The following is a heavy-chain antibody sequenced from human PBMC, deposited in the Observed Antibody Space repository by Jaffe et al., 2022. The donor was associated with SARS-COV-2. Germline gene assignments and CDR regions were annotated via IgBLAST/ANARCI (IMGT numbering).Heavy chain of an antibody. V-gene: IGHV3-23*01. J-gene: IGHJ6*02. CDR2: ISGSGGST. D-gene: IGHD5-12*01. CDR3: AKDGGYDIPLYYFYGMDV. CDR1: GFSFSSYA. Sequence: EVQLLESGGGLVQSGGSLRLSCAASGFSFSSYAMSWVRQAPGKGLEWVSSISGSGGSTYFAESVKGRFTISRDNSKNTLHLHMNSLRAEDTAVYYCAKDGGYDIPLYYFYGMDVWGQGTTVTVSS.